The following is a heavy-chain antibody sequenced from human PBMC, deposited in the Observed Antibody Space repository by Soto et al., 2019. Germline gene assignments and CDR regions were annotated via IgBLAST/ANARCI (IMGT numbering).Heavy chain of an antibody. CDR1: GFTFSSYG. V-gene: IGHV3-33*01. CDR3: ARDPHTRPSYGMDV. D-gene: IGHD6-6*01. Sequence: QVQLVESGGGVVQPGRSLRLSCAASGFTFSSYGMHWVRQAPGKGLEWVAVIWYDGSNKYYADSVKGRFTISRDNSKNTLDLQMKRLRAEDTAVYYCARDPHTRPSYGMDVWGQGTTVTVSS. CDR2: IWYDGSNK. J-gene: IGHJ6*02.